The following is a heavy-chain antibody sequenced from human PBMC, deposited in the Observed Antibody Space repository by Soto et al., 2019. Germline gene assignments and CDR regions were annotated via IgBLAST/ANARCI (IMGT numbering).Heavy chain of an antibody. Sequence: QVQLQQWGAGLFKPSETLSLTCAVYGASFSGNYWSWIRQTPGKRLEWIGHINYSGRVTYNPSLESRTTISGDTSRNHLSLHLTSVTAADTAVYYCASSYGSGSGVFDSWGQGTSVTVSS. V-gene: IGHV4-34*01. J-gene: IGHJ4*02. CDR2: INYSGRV. CDR1: GASFSGNY. D-gene: IGHD3-10*01. CDR3: ASSYGSGSGVFDS.